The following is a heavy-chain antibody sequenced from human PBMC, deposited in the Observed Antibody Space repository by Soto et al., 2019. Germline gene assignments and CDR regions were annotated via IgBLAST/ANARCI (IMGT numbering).Heavy chain of an antibody. CDR1: GFTFSSYS. CDR2: ISSSSSYI. V-gene: IGHV3-21*01. Sequence: PGGSLRLACAASGFTFSSYSMNWVRQAPGKGLEWVSSISSSSSYIYYADSVKGRFTISRDNAKNSLYLQMNSLRAEDTAVYYCARDLVQQLVPYYYYYGMDVWGQGTTVTVSS. J-gene: IGHJ6*02. CDR3: ARDLVQQLVPYYYYYGMDV. D-gene: IGHD6-13*01.